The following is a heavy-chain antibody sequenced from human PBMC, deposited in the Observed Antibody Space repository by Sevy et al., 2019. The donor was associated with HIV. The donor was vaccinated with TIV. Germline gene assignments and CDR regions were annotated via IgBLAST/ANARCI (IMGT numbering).Heavy chain of an antibody. CDR3: ARGHGLVPAAIYPNYGMDV. CDR1: GYTFTNYG. Sequence: ASVKVSCKASGYTFTNYGITWVRQAPGQGLEWMGWITTYNGKTNYVEKLQGRVTMTTDTSTSTANMELRSLRSDDTAVYYCARGHGLVPAAIYPNYGMDVWGQGTTVTVSS. J-gene: IGHJ6*02. D-gene: IGHD2-2*01. V-gene: IGHV1-18*01. CDR2: ITTYNGKT.